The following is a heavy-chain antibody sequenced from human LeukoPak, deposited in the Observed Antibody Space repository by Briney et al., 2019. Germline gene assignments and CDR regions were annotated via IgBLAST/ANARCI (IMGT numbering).Heavy chain of an antibody. Sequence: SETLSLTCAVYGGSFSGYYWNWIRQPPGKGLEWIGEIIQSGNTYYNPSLKSRVSISVDTSKNQFSLKLSSVTAADTAVYYCARRSSKRFNWYFDLWGRGTLVTVSS. D-gene: IGHD5-24*01. V-gene: IGHV4-34*12. CDR1: GGSFSGYY. J-gene: IGHJ2*01. CDR3: ARRSSKRFNWYFDL. CDR2: IIQSGNT.